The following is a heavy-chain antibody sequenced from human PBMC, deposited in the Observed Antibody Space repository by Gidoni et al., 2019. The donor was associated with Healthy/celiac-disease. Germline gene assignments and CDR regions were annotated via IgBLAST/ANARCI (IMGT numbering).Heavy chain of an antibody. CDR3: ASSTCYGDDNFDY. V-gene: IGHV3-21*01. J-gene: IGHJ4*02. D-gene: IGHD4-17*01. Sequence: EVQLVESGGGRVKPGGSLRPSCAASGFTFSSYSMNWVRQAPGKGLEWVSSISSSSSYIYYADSVKGRFTISRDNAKNSLYLQMNSLRAEDTAVYYCASSTCYGDDNFDYWGQGTLVTVSS. CDR2: ISSSSSYI. CDR1: GFTFSSYS.